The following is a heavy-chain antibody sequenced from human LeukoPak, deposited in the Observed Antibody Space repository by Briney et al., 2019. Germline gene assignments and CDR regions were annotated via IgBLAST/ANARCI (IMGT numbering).Heavy chain of an antibody. V-gene: IGHV3-43*01. J-gene: IGHJ4*02. D-gene: IGHD6-13*01. Sequence: QPRGSLRLSCAASGFTFDDYTMHWVRQAPGKGLEWVSLISWDGGSTYYADSVKGRFTISRDNSKNSLYLQMNSLRTEDTALYYCAKEADIDVGGSWYYFDYWGQGTLVTVSS. CDR3: AKEADIDVGGSWYYFDY. CDR1: GFTFDDYT. CDR2: ISWDGGST.